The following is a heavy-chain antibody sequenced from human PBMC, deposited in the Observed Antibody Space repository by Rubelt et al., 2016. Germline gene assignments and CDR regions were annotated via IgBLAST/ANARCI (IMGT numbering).Heavy chain of an antibody. CDR1: GYTFTGYY. J-gene: IGHJ4*02. CDR2: ISPHSGGT. D-gene: IGHD1-26*01. V-gene: IGHV1-2*02. Sequence: QVQLVQSGAEVKKPGASVQVSCTASGYTFTGYYLHWMRQAPGHGLAWMGWISPHSGGTNYAQRFQGRDHLAGETSICLAYMGLGRLGSDDTAVYYCASSSGSYYSLDYWGQGTLVTVSS. CDR3: ASSSGSYYSLDY.